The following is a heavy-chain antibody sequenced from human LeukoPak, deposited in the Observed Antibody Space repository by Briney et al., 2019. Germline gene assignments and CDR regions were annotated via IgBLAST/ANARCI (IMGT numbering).Heavy chain of an antibody. J-gene: IGHJ4*02. V-gene: IGHV1-18*01. CDR1: GFTFTSYG. CDR2: ISAYNGDT. D-gene: IGHD6-19*01. Sequence: ASVKVSCKASGFTFTSYGIPWVRQAPGQGLEWMGWISAYNGDTNYAQKFQGRVTMTIDTSTSTAYMELRSLRSDDTAVYYCARDGAVAGEFWGQGTLVTVSS. CDR3: ARDGAVAGEF.